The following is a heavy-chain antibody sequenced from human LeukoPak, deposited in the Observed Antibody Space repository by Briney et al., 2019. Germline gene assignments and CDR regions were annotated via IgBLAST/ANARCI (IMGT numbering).Heavy chain of an antibody. CDR1: GFTFSSYE. J-gene: IGHJ6*03. D-gene: IGHD3-10*01. Sequence: GGSLRLSCAASGFTFSSYEMNWVRQAPGKGLEWVSYINSSGSTIYYADSVKGRFTISRDNAKNSLYLQMNSLRAEDTAVYYCARGYYGSGSYYNLWGHYYYYYMDVWGKGTTVTVSS. CDR2: INSSGSTI. V-gene: IGHV3-48*03. CDR3: ARGYYGSGSYYNLWGHYYYYYMDV.